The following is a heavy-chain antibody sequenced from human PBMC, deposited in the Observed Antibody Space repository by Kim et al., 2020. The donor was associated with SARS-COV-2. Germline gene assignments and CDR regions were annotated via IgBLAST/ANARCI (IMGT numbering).Heavy chain of an antibody. CDR1: GGSFSGYY. V-gene: IGHV4-34*01. D-gene: IGHD3-10*01. CDR3: ARGRMRLEWFGVDYGMDV. CDR2: INHSGST. Sequence: SETLSLTCAVYGGSFSGYYWSWIRQPPGKGLEWIGEINHSGSTNYNPSLKSRVTISVDTSKNQFSLKLSSVTAADTAVYYCARGRMRLEWFGVDYGMDVWGQGTTVTVSS. J-gene: IGHJ6*02.